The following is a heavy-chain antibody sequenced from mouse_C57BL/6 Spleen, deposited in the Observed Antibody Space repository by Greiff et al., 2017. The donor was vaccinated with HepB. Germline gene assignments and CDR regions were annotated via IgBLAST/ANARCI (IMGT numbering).Heavy chain of an antibody. CDR2: IHPNSGST. Sequence: QVQLQQPGAELVKPGASVKLSCKASGYTFTSYWMHWVKQRPGQGLEWIGMIHPNSGSTNYNEKFKSKATLTVDKSSSTAYMQLSSLTSEDSAVYYCAREEGYYYGSWYFDVWGTGTTVTVSS. CDR3: AREEGYYYGSWYFDV. CDR1: GYTFTSYW. J-gene: IGHJ1*03. V-gene: IGHV1-64*01. D-gene: IGHD1-1*01.